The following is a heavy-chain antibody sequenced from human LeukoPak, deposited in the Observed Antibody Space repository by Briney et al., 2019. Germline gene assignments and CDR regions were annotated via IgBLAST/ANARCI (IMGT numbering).Heavy chain of an antibody. CDR3: AMGRYGDYGPMDV. V-gene: IGHV3-23*01. CDR2: ISGSGITT. CDR1: GFTLSSYA. D-gene: IGHD4-17*01. J-gene: IGHJ6*03. Sequence: GGSLRLSCAASGFTLSSYAMSWVRQAPGKGLEWVSGISGSGITTYYADSVKGRFTISRDNSKNTLYLQMNSLRVEDTAVYYCAMGRYGDYGPMDVWGKGTTVTVSS.